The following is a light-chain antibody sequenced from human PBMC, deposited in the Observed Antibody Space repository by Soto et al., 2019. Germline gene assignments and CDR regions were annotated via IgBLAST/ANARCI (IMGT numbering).Light chain of an antibody. Sequence: QSVLTQPPSASGSPGQSVTISCTGTSSDVGGYKYVSWYQHHPGKAPNVVIYEVTKRPSGVPDRFSGSQSGNTASLTVSGLQAEDEADYYCSSYGGTNNVVFGGGTKVTVL. V-gene: IGLV2-8*01. CDR3: SSYGGTNNVV. CDR2: EVT. J-gene: IGLJ2*01. CDR1: SSDVGGYKY.